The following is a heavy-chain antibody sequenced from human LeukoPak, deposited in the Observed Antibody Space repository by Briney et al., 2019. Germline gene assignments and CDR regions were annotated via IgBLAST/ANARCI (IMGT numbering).Heavy chain of an antibody. CDR3: ARDRSLYYYDSSRYYGDAFDI. D-gene: IGHD3-22*01. Sequence: GGSLRLSCAASGFTFSSYSMHWVRQAPGKGLEWVSSISSSRSYIYYADSVKGRFTISRDNAKNSLYLQMNSLRAEDTGVYYLARDRSLYYYDSSRYYGDAFDIWGQGTMVTVSS. J-gene: IGHJ3*02. V-gene: IGHV3-21*01. CDR1: GFTFSSYS. CDR2: ISSSRSYI.